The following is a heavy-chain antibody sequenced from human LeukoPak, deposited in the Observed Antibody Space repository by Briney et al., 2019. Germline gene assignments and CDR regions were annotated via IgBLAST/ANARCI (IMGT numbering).Heavy chain of an antibody. CDR2: IDTDGSST. CDR1: GFTFSSYW. V-gene: IGHV3-74*01. J-gene: IGHJ4*02. D-gene: IGHD3-22*01. CDR3: ARGFGDYYDSSGYYLFDY. Sequence: GGSLRLSCAASGFTFSSYWMHWFRQAPGKGLVWVSRIDTDGSSTSYADSVKGRFTISRDNAKNTLYLQMNSLRAEDTAVYYCARGFGDYYDSSGYYLFDYWGQGTLVTVSS.